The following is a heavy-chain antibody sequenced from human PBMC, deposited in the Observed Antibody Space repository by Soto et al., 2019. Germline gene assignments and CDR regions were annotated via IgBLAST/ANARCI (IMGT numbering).Heavy chain of an antibody. CDR2: IYWDDDK. D-gene: IGHD1-26*01. CDR1: GFSLSTSGVG. CDR3: AHSRVGAYSFDP. Sequence: QITLKESGPTLVKPTQTLTLTCTFSGFSLSTSGVGVGWIRQPPGKALEWLALIYWDDDKRYSPSLKSRLTIXKXXSKNQVVLTMTNMDPVDTATYYCAHSRVGAYSFDPWGQGTLVTVSS. V-gene: IGHV2-5*02. J-gene: IGHJ5*02.